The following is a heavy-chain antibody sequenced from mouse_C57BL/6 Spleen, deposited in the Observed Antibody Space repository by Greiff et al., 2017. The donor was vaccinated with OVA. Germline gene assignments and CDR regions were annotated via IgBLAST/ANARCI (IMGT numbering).Heavy chain of an antibody. D-gene: IGHD2-2*01. Sequence: EVKVVESGEGLVKPGGSLKLSCAASGFTFSSYAMSWVRQTPEKRLEWVAYISSGGDYIYYADTVKGRFTISRDNARNTLYLQMSSLKSEDTAMYYCTRGGGYDGWYFDVWGTGTTVTVSS. CDR1: GFTFSSYA. CDR2: ISSGGDYI. V-gene: IGHV5-9-1*02. CDR3: TRGGGYDGWYFDV. J-gene: IGHJ1*03.